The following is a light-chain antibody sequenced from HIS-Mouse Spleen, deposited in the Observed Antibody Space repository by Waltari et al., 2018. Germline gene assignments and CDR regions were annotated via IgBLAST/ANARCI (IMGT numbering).Light chain of an antibody. CDR2: EGS. CDR1: SSDVGSYNL. J-gene: IGLJ3*02. Sequence: QSALTQPASVSGSPGQSITISCTGTSSDVGSYNLVSWNQQHPGKAPKLMFYEGSKRQSGVSNRFSGSKTGTTASLTISGLQAEDEADYYCCSYAGSSTYWVFGGGTKLTVL. V-gene: IGLV2-23*01. CDR3: CSYAGSSTYWV.